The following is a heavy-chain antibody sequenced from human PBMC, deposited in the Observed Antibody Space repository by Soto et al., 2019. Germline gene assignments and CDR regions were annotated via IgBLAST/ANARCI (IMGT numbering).Heavy chain of an antibody. J-gene: IGHJ6*02. CDR3: ARQDYGDYGSYIDYYGMDV. V-gene: IGHV5-10-1*01. CDR2: IDPSDSYT. CDR1: GYSFTSYW. D-gene: IGHD4-17*01. Sequence: GESLKISCKGSGYSFTSYWISWVRQMPGKGLEWMGRIDPSDSYTNYSPSFQGHVTISADKSISTAYLQWSSLKASDTAMYYCARQDYGDYGSYIDYYGMDVWGQGTTVTVSS.